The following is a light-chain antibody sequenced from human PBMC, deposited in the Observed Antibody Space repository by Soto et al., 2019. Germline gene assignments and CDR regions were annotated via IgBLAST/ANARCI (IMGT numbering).Light chain of an antibody. CDR2: NAF. CDR3: QQLVTSPFT. V-gene: IGKV3-20*01. J-gene: IGKJ2*01. CDR1: QSVTGSY. Sequence: EIVLTQSPGTLSLSPGERATLSCRASQSVTGSYLAWYQQKPGKAPRLLIYNAFSRATGIPDRFSGSGSGTDFTLTISRLEPEDVAVYYCQQLVTSPFTFGPGTQVEIK.